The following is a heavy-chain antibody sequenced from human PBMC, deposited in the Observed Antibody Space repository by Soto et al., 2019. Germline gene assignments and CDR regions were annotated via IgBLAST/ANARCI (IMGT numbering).Heavy chain of an antibody. J-gene: IGHJ6*02. Sequence: PGGSLRLSCAASGFTFSSYAMSWVRQAPGKGLEWVSAISGSGGSTYYADSVKGRFTISRDNSKNTLYLQMNSLRAEDTAVYYCAKGVVPAAIRGPKAIYYYYYGMDVWGQGTTVTVSS. V-gene: IGHV3-23*01. CDR3: AKGVVPAAIRGPKAIYYYYYGMDV. CDR1: GFTFSSYA. D-gene: IGHD2-2*02. CDR2: ISGSGGST.